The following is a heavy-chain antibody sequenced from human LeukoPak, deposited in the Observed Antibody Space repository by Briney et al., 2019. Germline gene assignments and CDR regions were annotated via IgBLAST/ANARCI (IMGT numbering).Heavy chain of an antibody. J-gene: IGHJ4*02. CDR3: ARADVLFLGY. CDR1: GGSVSSGSYY. Sequence: SETLSLTCTVSGGSVSSGSYYWSWIRQPPGKGLEWIGYIYYSGSTNYNPSLKSRVTISVDTSKNQFSLKLSSVTAADTAVYYCARADVLFLGYWGQGTLVTVSS. V-gene: IGHV4-61*01. CDR2: IYYSGST. D-gene: IGHD2-21*01.